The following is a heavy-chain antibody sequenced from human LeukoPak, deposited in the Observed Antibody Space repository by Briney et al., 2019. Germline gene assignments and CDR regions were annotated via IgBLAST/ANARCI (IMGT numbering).Heavy chain of an antibody. D-gene: IGHD3-22*01. J-gene: IGHJ3*02. Sequence: PGGSLRLSCAASGFTFSSFWMHWVRQAPGKGLVWVSRINGDGSSTSYADSVKGRFTISRDNAKNTLYLQMNSLRAEDTAVYYCASRHYDSSGYYAAFDIWGQGTMVTVSS. CDR1: GFTFSSFW. CDR2: INGDGSST. CDR3: ASRHYDSSGYYAAFDI. V-gene: IGHV3-74*01.